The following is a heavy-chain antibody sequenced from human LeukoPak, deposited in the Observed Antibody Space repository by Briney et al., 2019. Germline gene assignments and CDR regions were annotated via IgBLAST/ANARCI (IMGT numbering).Heavy chain of an antibody. J-gene: IGHJ4*02. V-gene: IGHV3-21*01. CDR2: ISSSSYI. CDR1: GFTFSSYS. Sequence: GGSLRLSCAASGFTFSSYSMNWVRQAPGKGLEWVSSISSSSYIYYADSVKGRFTISRDNAKNSLYLQMNSLRAKDTAVYYCARDTHSRYGGNENDYWGQGTLVTVSS. D-gene: IGHD4-23*01. CDR3: ARDTHSRYGGNENDY.